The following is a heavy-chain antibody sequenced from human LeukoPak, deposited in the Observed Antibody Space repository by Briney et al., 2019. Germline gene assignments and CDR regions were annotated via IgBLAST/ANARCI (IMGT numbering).Heavy chain of an antibody. D-gene: IGHD6-19*01. Sequence: PSETLSLTCTVSGGSISSSSYYWGWIRQPPGKGLEWIGSIYYSGSTYYNPSLKSQVTISVDTSKNQFSLKLSSVTAADTAVYYCARGEVSSGWYGGGYYWGQGTLVTVSS. CDR1: GGSISSSSYY. J-gene: IGHJ4*02. CDR2: IYYSGST. CDR3: ARGEVSSGWYGGGYY. V-gene: IGHV4-39*01.